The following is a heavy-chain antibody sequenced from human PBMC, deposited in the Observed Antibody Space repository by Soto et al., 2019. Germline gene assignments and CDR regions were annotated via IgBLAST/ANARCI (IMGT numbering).Heavy chain of an antibody. CDR2: ISYDGSNK. Sequence: PGGSMRLPCGAYGFHIISYAMHLVRNAPGKGLEWVAVISYDGSNKYYADSVKGRFTISRDDSKNTAYLQMNSLKTEDTAVYYCTRLGSYYYGMDVWGQGNTVTVSS. CDR3: TRLGSYYYGMDV. J-gene: IGHJ6*02. V-gene: IGHV3-30-3*01. CDR1: GFHIISYA. D-gene: IGHD2-15*01.